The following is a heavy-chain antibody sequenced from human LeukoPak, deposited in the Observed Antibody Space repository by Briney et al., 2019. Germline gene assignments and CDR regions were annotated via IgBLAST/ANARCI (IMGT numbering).Heavy chain of an antibody. CDR3: ASGSGSYRTPYYYMDV. Sequence: PGGSLRLSCAASGFTVSSNYMSWVRQAPGKGLEWVSVIYSGGSTYYAASVKGRFTISRDTSKNTLYLQMNSLRAEDTAVYYCASGSGSYRTPYYYMDVWGTGTTVTVSS. CDR1: GFTVSSNY. J-gene: IGHJ6*03. CDR2: IYSGGST. D-gene: IGHD3-10*01. V-gene: IGHV3-53*01.